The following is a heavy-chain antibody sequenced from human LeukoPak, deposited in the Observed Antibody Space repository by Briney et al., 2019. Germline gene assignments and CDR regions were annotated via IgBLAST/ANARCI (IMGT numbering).Heavy chain of an antibody. CDR2: ISWNSGSI. CDR1: GFTFDDYA. D-gene: IGHD6-13*01. J-gene: IGHJ4*02. Sequence: GGSLRLSCAASGFTFDDYAMHWVRQAPGKGLEWVSGISWNSGSIGYADSVNGRFTISRDNAKNSLYLQMNSLRAEDTALYYCAKGYSSSWYSYDYWGQGTLVTVSS. CDR3: AKGYSSSWYSYDY. V-gene: IGHV3-9*01.